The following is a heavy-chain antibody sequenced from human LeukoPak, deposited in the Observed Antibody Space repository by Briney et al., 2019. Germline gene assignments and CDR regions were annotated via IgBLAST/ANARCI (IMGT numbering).Heavy chain of an antibody. CDR1: GGSISSYY. CDR2: IYYSGST. CDR3: ARVGIFGVDNWFDP. Sequence: SETLSLTCTVSGGSISSYYWSWIRQPPGKGLEWIGYIYYSGSTNYNPSLKSRVTISVDTSKNQFSLKLNSVTAADTAVYYCARVGIFGVDNWFDPWGQGTLVTVSS. D-gene: IGHD3-3*02. V-gene: IGHV4-59*01. J-gene: IGHJ5*02.